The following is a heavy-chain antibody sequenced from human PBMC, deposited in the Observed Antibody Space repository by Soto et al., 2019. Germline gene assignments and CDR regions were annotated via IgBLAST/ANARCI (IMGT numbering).Heavy chain of an antibody. V-gene: IGHV4-59*01. CDR3: ASVTFGGIVLAH. CDR2: IYFNGNT. D-gene: IGHD3-16*01. J-gene: IGHJ4*02. CDR1: AASFSKYY. Sequence: SETLSLTCTVSAASFSKYYWSWIRQPPGKGLEWIGYIYFNGNTKYNPSLEGRLTISIDTSKKEFSLKLTSVTAADAAVYYCASVTFGGIVLAHWGQGTLVTVSS.